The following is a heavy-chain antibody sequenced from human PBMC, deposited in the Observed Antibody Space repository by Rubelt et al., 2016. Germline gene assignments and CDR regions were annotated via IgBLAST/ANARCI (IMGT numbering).Heavy chain of an antibody. J-gene: IGHJ4*02. Sequence: QVHLVQSGAEVEKPGASVKVSCKASGYTFTSYSIHWVRQAPGQGLEWMGIINPGSGSTSYAEKFQGRVTMTKDTSTTTVYMYLGSLRSEDTAVYYCARASGGLPVDYWGQGTLVTVSS. CDR2: INPGSGST. CDR3: ARASGGLPVDY. V-gene: IGHV1-46*01. D-gene: IGHD3-16*01. CDR1: GYTFTSYS.